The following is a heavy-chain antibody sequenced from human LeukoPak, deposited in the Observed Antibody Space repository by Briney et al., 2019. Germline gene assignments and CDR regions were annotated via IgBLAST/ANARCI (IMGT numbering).Heavy chain of an antibody. V-gene: IGHV3-21*05. CDR1: GFTFSSYG. Sequence: GGSLRLSCAASGFTFSSYGMHWVRQAPGKGLEWVAFISFSGNSIYYADSVKGRFTISRDNARNSLYLQMNSLRAEDTALYYCASSRYDSSGYYGIIGYWGQGTLVTVSS. CDR3: ASSRYDSSGYYGIIGY. CDR2: ISFSGNSI. D-gene: IGHD3-22*01. J-gene: IGHJ4*02.